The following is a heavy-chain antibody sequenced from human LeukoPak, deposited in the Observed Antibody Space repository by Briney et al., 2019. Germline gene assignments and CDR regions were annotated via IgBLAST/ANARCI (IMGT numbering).Heavy chain of an antibody. D-gene: IGHD6-13*01. CDR1: GGSIRSSGYY. CDR2: IHHSGST. V-gene: IGHV4-39*07. J-gene: IGHJ4*02. CDR3: ARARRGEQLVSPSDY. Sequence: PSETLSLTCTVSGGSIRSSGYYWGWIRQPPGKGLEWIGSIHHSGSTYYNPSLKSRVTISVDTSKNQFSLKLSSVTAADTAVYYCARARRGEQLVSPSDYWGQGTLVTVSS.